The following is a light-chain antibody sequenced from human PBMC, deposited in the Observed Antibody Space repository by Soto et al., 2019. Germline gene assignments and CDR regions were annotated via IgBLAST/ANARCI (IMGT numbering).Light chain of an antibody. Sequence: YTLSASVGGRFPLTCRASQSIGDSLAWYQQKPGKAPYLLISDVSSLERGVPSRFSGSGSGTEFTLTISSMQPDDFATFYCQQYNGYSRTLGQGTKVDIK. CDR1: QSIGDS. J-gene: IGKJ1*01. V-gene: IGKV1-5*01. CDR3: QQYNGYSRT. CDR2: DVS.